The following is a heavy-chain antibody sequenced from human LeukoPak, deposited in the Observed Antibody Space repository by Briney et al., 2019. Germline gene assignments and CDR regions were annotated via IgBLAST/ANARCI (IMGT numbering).Heavy chain of an antibody. V-gene: IGHV1-3*01. J-gene: IGHJ3*02. CDR1: GYTFTSYA. CDR3: ARDIDWELLGNAFDI. Sequence: ASVKVSCKASGYTFTSYAMHWVRQAPGQRLEWMGVINAGNGNTKYSQKFQGRVTITRDTSASTAYMELSSLRSEDTAVYYCARDIDWELLGNAFDIWGQGTMVTVSS. D-gene: IGHD1-26*01. CDR2: INAGNGNT.